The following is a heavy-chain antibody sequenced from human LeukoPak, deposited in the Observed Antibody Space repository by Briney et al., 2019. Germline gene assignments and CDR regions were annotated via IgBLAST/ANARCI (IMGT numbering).Heavy chain of an antibody. Sequence: PSETLSLTRTVPGGSISSYYWSWIRQPPGKGLEWIGYIYYSGSTNYNPSLKSRVTISVDTPKNQFFLKLSSVTAADTAVYYCARHGVGNYDFWSGYQTYYFDYWGQGTLVTVSS. CDR1: GGSISSYY. V-gene: IGHV4-59*08. CDR3: ARHGVGNYDFWSGYQTYYFDY. J-gene: IGHJ4*02. D-gene: IGHD3-3*01. CDR2: IYYSGST.